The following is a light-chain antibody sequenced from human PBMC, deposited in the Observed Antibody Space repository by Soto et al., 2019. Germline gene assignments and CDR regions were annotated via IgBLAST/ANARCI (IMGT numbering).Light chain of an antibody. J-gene: IGLJ2*01. V-gene: IGLV8-61*01. CDR2: NTN. Sequence: QAVVTQEPSFSVSPGGTVTLTCGLRSGSVSTTYYPSWYQQTPGQAPRTLIYNTNTRSSGVPARFSGSILGNKAALTITGAQADDESDYFCVLYMGRGIWIFGGGTKLTVL. CDR1: SGSVSTTYY. CDR3: VLYMGRGIWI.